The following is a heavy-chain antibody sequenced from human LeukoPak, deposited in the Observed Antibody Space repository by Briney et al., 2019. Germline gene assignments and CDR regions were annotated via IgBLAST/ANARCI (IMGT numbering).Heavy chain of an antibody. CDR3: AGGDRNGWYFDY. CDR1: GFRFDDHG. V-gene: IGHV3-20*04. D-gene: IGHD6-19*01. J-gene: IGHJ4*02. CDR2: INWNGGST. Sequence: GGSLRLYCAASGFRFDDHGMSWVRQAPGKGLEWVSGINWNGGSTGYGDSVKGRFTISRDNAKNSLYLQMNSLRAEDTALYYCAGGDRNGWYFDYWGQGILVTVSS.